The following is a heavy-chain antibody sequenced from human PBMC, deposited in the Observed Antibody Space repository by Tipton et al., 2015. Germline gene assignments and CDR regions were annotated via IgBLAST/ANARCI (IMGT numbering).Heavy chain of an antibody. CDR2: IYHSGTT. D-gene: IGHD5-24*01. Sequence: TLSLTCPLSGGSFYTYYGTWIRQPPGQGLEWIGEIYHSGTTNYNPSLRGRFTISLRTSKNQLSLRVDSVTAADTAIYYCARGGSPIIEMAYHHYGLDVWGQGTTVTVSS. V-gene: IGHV4-34*01. CDR1: GGSFYTYY. J-gene: IGHJ6*02. CDR3: ARGGSPIIEMAYHHYGLDV.